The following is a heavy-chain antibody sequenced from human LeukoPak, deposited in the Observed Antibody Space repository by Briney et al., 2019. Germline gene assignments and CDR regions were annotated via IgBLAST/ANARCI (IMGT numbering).Heavy chain of an antibody. Sequence: SGTLSLTCAVSGGSISSSNWWSWVRQPPGKGLEWIGEIYHSGSTNYNPSLKSRVTISVDKSKNQFSLKLSSVTAADTAVYYCASRVAAAGTPLDYWGQGTLVTVSS. CDR2: IYHSGST. V-gene: IGHV4-4*02. CDR3: ASRVAAAGTPLDY. D-gene: IGHD6-13*01. CDR1: GGSISSSNW. J-gene: IGHJ4*02.